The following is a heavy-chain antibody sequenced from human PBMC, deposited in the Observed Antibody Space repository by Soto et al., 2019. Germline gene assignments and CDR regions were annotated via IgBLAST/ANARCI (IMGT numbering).Heavy chain of an antibody. V-gene: IGHV1-18*01. Sequence: ASVKVSCKASGYTFTSYGISWVRQAPGQGLEWMGWISAYNGNTNYAQKLQGRVTMTTDTSTSTAYMELRGLRSDDTAVYYCARDPPYYYDSSGYYYPLGMDVWGQGTTVTVSS. J-gene: IGHJ6*02. CDR3: ARDPPYYYDSSGYYYPLGMDV. CDR2: ISAYNGNT. CDR1: GYTFTSYG. D-gene: IGHD3-22*01.